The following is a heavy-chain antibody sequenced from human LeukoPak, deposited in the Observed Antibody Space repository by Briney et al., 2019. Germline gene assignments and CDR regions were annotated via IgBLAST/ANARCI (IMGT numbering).Heavy chain of an antibody. Sequence: GRSLRLSCAASGFTFSSYGMHWVRQAPGKGLEWVAVISYDGSNKYYADSVKGRFTISRDNSKNTLYLQMNSLRAKDTAVYYCAKDLLYYDSSGGAFDYWGQGTLVTVSS. CDR2: ISYDGSNK. CDR3: AKDLLYYDSSGGAFDY. J-gene: IGHJ4*02. V-gene: IGHV3-30*18. D-gene: IGHD3-22*01. CDR1: GFTFSSYG.